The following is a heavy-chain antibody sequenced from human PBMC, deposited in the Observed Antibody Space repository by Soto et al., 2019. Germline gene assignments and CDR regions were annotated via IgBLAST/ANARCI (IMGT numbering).Heavy chain of an antibody. CDR3: ARYDSSGYYWPYYYYGMDV. J-gene: IGHJ6*02. D-gene: IGHD3-22*01. Sequence: PGGSLRLSCAASGFTFSNAWMHWVRQAPGKGLEWVGRIKSKTDGGTTDYAAPVKGRFTISRDNAKNSLYLQMNSLRAEDTAVYYCARYDSSGYYWPYYYYGMDVWGQGTTVTVS. CDR2: IKSKTDGGTT. V-gene: IGHV3-15*07. CDR1: GFTFSNAW.